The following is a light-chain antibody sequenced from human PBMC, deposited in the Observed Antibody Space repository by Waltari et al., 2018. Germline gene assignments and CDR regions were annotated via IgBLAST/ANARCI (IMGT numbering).Light chain of an antibody. V-gene: IGLV1-40*01. J-gene: IGLJ2*01. CDR2: GNT. Sequence: QSVLTQPPSVSGAPGQTVTISCTGSSSNIGSIYDVHWYQQLPGTAPKLLIYGNTKRPSGVPDRFSGSKSGTSASLAITGLQAEDEADYYCQSYDSSLSGPLFGGGTKLTVL. CDR1: SSNIGSIYD. CDR3: QSYDSSLSGPL.